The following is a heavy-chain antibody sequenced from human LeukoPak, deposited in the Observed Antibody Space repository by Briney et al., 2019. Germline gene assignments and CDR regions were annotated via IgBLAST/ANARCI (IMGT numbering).Heavy chain of an antibody. CDR2: IQEDGSAQ. J-gene: IGHJ4*02. Sequence: GGSLRLSCAASGFTFSNYWMSWVRQAPGKGLEWVGNIQEDGSAQYYVDSMKGRFTISRDNAKNSLYLQMNSLRVDDTAVYYCARVAYGDRYWGQGTLVTVSS. V-gene: IGHV3-7*01. D-gene: IGHD4-17*01. CDR1: GFTFSNYW. CDR3: ARVAYGDRY.